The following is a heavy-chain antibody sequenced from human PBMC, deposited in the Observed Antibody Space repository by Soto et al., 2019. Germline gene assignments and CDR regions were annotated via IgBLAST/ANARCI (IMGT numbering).Heavy chain of an antibody. J-gene: IGHJ4*02. CDR2: ISSSSSYI. V-gene: IGHV3-21*01. CDR3: ARDFGYYYDSSGYPFPEYYFDY. Sequence: GGSLRLSCAASGFTFSSYSMNWVRQAPGKGLEWVSSISSSSSYIYYADSVKGRFTISRDNAKNSLYLQMNSLRAEDTAVYYCARDFGYYYDSSGYPFPEYYFDYWGQGALVTVSS. CDR1: GFTFSSYS. D-gene: IGHD3-22*01.